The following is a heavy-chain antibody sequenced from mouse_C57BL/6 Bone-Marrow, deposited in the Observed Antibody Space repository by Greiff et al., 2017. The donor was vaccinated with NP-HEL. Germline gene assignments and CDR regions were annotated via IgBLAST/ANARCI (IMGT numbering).Heavy chain of an antibody. D-gene: IGHD2-5*01. CDR3: ARGGPTIVTRYYAMDY. J-gene: IGHJ4*01. V-gene: IGHV1-26*01. CDR2: INPNNGGT. CDR1: GYTFTDYY. Sequence: VQLQQSGPELVKPGASVKISCKASGYTFTDYYMNWVKQSHGKSLEWIGDINPNNGGTSYNQKFKGKATLTVDKSSSTAYMELRSLTSEDSAVYYCARGGPTIVTRYYAMDYWGQGTSVTVSS.